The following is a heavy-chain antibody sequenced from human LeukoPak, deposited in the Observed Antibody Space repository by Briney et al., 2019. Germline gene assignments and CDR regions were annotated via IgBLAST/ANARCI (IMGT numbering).Heavy chain of an antibody. CDR1: GGSVSSDSYY. CDR3: AGAPNPTFFDY. V-gene: IGHV4-61*01. CDR2: ISYSGTT. J-gene: IGHJ4*02. Sequence: SETLSLTCTVSGGSVSSDSYYWRWLRQPPGKGLEWIGHISYSGTTNYNPSLKSRVIISIDISQNQFSLKLSSVTAADTAVYYCAGAPNPTFFDYWGQGPLATVSS.